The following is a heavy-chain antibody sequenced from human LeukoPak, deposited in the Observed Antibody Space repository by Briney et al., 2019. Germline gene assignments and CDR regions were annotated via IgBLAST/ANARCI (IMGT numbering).Heavy chain of an antibody. J-gene: IGHJ5*02. Sequence: GGSLRLSCAASGFTFSSYGMHWVRQAPGKGLEWVAVIWYDGSNQYSADSVKGRFTISRDNSKNTLYLQMNSLRAEDTAIYYCARDRYSNGPLNWFDPWGQETLVTVSS. D-gene: IGHD6-19*01. V-gene: IGHV3-33*01. CDR3: ARDRYSNGPLNWFDP. CDR1: GFTFSSYG. CDR2: IWYDGSNQ.